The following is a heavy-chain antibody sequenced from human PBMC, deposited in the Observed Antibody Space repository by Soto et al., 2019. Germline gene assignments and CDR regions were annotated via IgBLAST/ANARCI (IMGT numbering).Heavy chain of an antibody. CDR2: VSYDGSNK. Sequence: QVQLVESGGGVVQPGRSLRLSCVASGFTFTDYAMHWVRQTPDKGLEWVAVVSYDGSNKYYADSVKGRFAISRDNSRTTLFLQMNSLRPEDRSVYYCARGAYCGGDCLPGQVSKWYFDLWGRGTPVIVSS. D-gene: IGHD2-21*02. V-gene: IGHV3-30*09. J-gene: IGHJ2*01. CDR1: GFTFTDYA. CDR3: ARGAYCGGDCLPGQVSKWYFDL.